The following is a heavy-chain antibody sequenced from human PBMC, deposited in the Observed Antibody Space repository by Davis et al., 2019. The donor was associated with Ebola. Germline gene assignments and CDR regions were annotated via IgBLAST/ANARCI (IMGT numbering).Heavy chain of an antibody. CDR2: MYYSGIT. CDR3: RGQDRGLGY. CDR1: GASISSYY. J-gene: IGHJ4*02. Sequence: SDTLSLTCTISGASISSYYWNWTRQPPGKGLEWFGYMYYSGITDYNPALRSRVTVSVDTSNNQFSLRLTSVTAADTAVYYRRGQDRGLGYWGQGTLVTVSS. D-gene: IGHD3-10*01. V-gene: IGHV4-59*07.